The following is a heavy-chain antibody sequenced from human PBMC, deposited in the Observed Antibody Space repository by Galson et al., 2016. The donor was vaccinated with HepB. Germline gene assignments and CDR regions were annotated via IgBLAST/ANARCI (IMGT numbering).Heavy chain of an antibody. CDR3: ARDQAGEILRRPLGH. Sequence: SETLSLTCVVSGGSISSTNWWNWVRQPPGKGLEWIGEIYHSGTTNYNPSLQSRVTLSVDKSNKQCSLKLTSVTAADTAVYYCARDQAGEILRRPLGHWGQGTLVTVSS. CDR2: IYHSGTT. CDR1: GGSISSTNW. V-gene: IGHV4-4*02. J-gene: IGHJ5*02. D-gene: IGHD4-17*01.